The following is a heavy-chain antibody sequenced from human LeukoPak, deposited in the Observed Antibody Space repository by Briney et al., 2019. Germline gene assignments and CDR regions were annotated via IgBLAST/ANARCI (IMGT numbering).Heavy chain of an antibody. CDR2: MYYSGST. V-gene: IGHV4-59*01. CDR1: GGSISSYY. Sequence: PSESLSLTCTVSGGSISSYYWSWIRQPPGKGLEWIGYMYYSGSTNYNPSLKSRVTISVDTSKNQFSLKLSSVTAADTAVYYCARVASEGWLHFDYWGQGTLVTVSS. J-gene: IGHJ4*02. CDR3: ARVASEGWLHFDY. D-gene: IGHD5-24*01.